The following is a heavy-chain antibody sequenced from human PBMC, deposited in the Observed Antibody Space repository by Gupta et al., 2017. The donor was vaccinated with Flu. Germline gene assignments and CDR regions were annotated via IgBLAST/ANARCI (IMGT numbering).Heavy chain of an antibody. CDR1: GFTFSRYW. CDR3: ARDRHTGYSSGYIIDY. J-gene: IGHJ4*02. CDR2: IKQDGSEK. Sequence: EVQLVESGGGLVQPGGSLRLSCAASGFTFSRYWMSWVRQAPGKGREWVANIKQDGSEKYYVDSVKGRFTISRDNAKNSLYLQMNSLRAEDTAVYYCARDRHTGYSSGYIIDYWGQGTLVTVSS. D-gene: IGHD6-19*01. V-gene: IGHV3-7*04.